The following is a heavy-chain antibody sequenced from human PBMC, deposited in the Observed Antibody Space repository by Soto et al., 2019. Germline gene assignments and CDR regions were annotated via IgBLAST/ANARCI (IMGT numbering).Heavy chain of an antibody. V-gene: IGHV4-59*01. Sequence: SETLSLTCSVSGDSIGIYYWSWVRQPPGKGLEWLGFVHYSGSTQYNPSLKGRVTMLVDTSKNQLSLKLRSVTAADTAVYYCARESEGGNLHDWFDPWGQGILVTVSS. J-gene: IGHJ5*02. CDR1: GDSIGIYY. CDR3: ARESEGGNLHDWFDP. CDR2: VHYSGST. D-gene: IGHD3-16*01.